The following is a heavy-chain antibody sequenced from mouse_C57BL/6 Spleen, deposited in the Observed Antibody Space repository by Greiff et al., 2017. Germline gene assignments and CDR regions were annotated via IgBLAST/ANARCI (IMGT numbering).Heavy chain of an antibody. CDR2: IDPSDSYT. CDR3: ARAVTTYGY. D-gene: IGHD2-2*01. J-gene: IGHJ2*01. CDR1: GYTFTSYW. Sequence: QVQLQQPGAELVKPGASVKLSCKASGYTFTSYWMQWVKQRPGQGLEWIGEIDPSDSYTNYNQKFKGKATLTVDTSSSTAYMQLSSLTSEDSAVYYWARAVTTYGYWGQGTTLTVSS. V-gene: IGHV1-50*01.